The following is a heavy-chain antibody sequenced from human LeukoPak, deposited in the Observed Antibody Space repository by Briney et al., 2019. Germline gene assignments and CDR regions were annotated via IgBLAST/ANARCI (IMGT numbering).Heavy chain of an antibody. J-gene: IGHJ5*02. CDR2: INPNSGGT. Sequence: ASVKVSCKASGYTFTGYYMHWVRQAPGQGLEWMGWINPNSGGTNYAQKFQGRVTMTRDTSISTAYMELSRLRSDDTAVYYCARDAYSSGWYGGWFDPWGQGTLVTDSS. V-gene: IGHV1-2*02. CDR3: ARDAYSSGWYGGWFDP. D-gene: IGHD6-19*01. CDR1: GYTFTGYY.